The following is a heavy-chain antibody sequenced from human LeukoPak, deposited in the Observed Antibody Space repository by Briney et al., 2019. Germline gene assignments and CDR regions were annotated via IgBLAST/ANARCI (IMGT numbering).Heavy chain of an antibody. CDR3: TRWGRDVGVRIPWFDP. CDR2: INGDGSTT. V-gene: IGHV3-48*03. J-gene: IGHJ5*02. D-gene: IGHD3-22*01. CDR1: GFTFTSHE. Sequence: GGSLRLSCAASGFTFTSHEMNWVRQAPGKGLEWVSYINGDGSTTYYADSVKGRFTISRDKAKNSLYLQVNSLRAEDTAVYYCTRWGRDVGVRIPWFDPWLQATVV.